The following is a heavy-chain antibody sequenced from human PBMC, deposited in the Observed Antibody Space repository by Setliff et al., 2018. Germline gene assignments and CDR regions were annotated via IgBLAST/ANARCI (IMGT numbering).Heavy chain of an antibody. CDR1: GGSLSDYY. CDR2: INHSGST. J-gene: IGHJ4*02. CDR3: RFWDGSYKNDY. Sequence: SETLSLTCTVYGGSLSDYYWSWIRQPPGKGLEWIVEINHSGSTNYSPSLKSRVTISVDMPKNQLSLKLSSVTAADTAVYYCRFWDGSYKNDYWGQGTLVTVSS. D-gene: IGHD3-3*01. V-gene: IGHV4-34*01.